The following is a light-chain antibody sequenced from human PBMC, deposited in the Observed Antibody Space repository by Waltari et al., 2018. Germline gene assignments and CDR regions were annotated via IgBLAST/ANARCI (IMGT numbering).Light chain of an antibody. CDR2: AAS. J-gene: IGKJ3*01. V-gene: IGKV1-13*02. CDR3: QQFYRAPFT. Sequence: AIQLTQSPSSLSASVGNRVTITCRASQGIGPTLVWYQQQPGKTPTLLRYAASILESGVPSRFSGSGSGTDFTLTISSLQPVDFAAYYCQQFYRAPFTFGPGTTVDF. CDR1: QGIGPT.